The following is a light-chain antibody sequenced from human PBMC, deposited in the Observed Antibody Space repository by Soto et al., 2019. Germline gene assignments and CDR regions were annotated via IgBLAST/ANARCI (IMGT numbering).Light chain of an antibody. Sequence: EIVLTQSPGTLSLSPGERATLSCRASQSVSSNHLAWYQHKPGQAPRLLIYGASSRATGIPDRFSGSGSGTDFTLTISRLEPEDFAMYYCQQYATSPRAFGQGTKVDIK. CDR3: QQYATSPRA. V-gene: IGKV3-20*01. J-gene: IGKJ1*01. CDR2: GAS. CDR1: QSVSSNH.